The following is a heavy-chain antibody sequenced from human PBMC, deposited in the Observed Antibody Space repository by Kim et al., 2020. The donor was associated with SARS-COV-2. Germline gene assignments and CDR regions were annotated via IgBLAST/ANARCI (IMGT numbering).Heavy chain of an antibody. V-gene: IGHV3-48*03. D-gene: IGHD4-17*01. Sequence: GGSLRLSCATSGFTFGGYEMNWVRQAPGKGLEWVAYITSSGTRKEYADSVEGRFSIFRDNAKNSLFLQMNSLRAEDTAVSYCTRDNPTVADFDSWGQGTL. CDR2: ITSSGTRK. CDR3: TRDNPTVADFDS. J-gene: IGHJ4*02. CDR1: GFTFGGYE.